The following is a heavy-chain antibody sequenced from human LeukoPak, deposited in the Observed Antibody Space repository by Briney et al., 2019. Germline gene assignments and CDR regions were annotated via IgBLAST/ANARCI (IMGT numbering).Heavy chain of an antibody. J-gene: IGHJ5*02. V-gene: IGHV4-59*01. D-gene: IGHD4-11*01. CDR3: ARGYRDNWFDP. CDR2: IYYSGST. Sequence: ASETLSLTCTVSGGSISSYYWSWIRQPPGKGLEWIGYIYYSGSTNYNPSLKSRVTISVDTSKNQFSLKLSSVTAADTAVYYCARGYRDNWFDPWGQGTLLTVSS. CDR1: GGSISSYY.